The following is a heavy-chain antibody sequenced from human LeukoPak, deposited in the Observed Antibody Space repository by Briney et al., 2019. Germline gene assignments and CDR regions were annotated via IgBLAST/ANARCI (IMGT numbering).Heavy chain of an antibody. CDR2: ISDDGGNK. CDR3: ARSRAYCGGPAHCDFDY. J-gene: IGHJ4*02. Sequence: GGSLRLSCAASGFIFRNYDMHWVRQAPGKGLEWVALISDDGGNKDYTDSVKGRFTISRDNSKNTLSVQMNTLRVEDTGLYYCARSRAYCGGPAHCDFDYWGQGTLVTVFS. CDR1: GFIFRNYD. D-gene: IGHD2-21*01. V-gene: IGHV3-30*03.